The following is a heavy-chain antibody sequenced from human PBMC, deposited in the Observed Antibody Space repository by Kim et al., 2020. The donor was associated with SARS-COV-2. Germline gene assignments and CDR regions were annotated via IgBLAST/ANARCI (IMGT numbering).Heavy chain of an antibody. Sequence: YNAASVTGPFTISTDNSNNTLYLQMNSLRPEDTAVYYCAKVDSGYNYFDYWGQGTLVTVSS. CDR3: AKVDSGYNYFDY. V-gene: IGHV3-23*01. J-gene: IGHJ4*02. D-gene: IGHD5-12*01.